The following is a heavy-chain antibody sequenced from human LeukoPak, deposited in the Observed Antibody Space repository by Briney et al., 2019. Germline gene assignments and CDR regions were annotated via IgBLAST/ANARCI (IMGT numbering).Heavy chain of an antibody. V-gene: IGHV3-33*01. D-gene: IGHD2-15*01. J-gene: IGHJ1*01. CDR2: IWYDGSNK. Sequence: GGSLRLSCAASGFTFSSYGMHWVRQAPGKGLEWVAVIWYDGSNKYYADSVKGRFTISRDNSKNTLYLQMNSLRAEDTAVYYCARDPGCSGGSCYGEKEYFQHWGQGTLVTVSS. CDR1: GFTFSSYG. CDR3: ARDPGCSGGSCYGEKEYFQH.